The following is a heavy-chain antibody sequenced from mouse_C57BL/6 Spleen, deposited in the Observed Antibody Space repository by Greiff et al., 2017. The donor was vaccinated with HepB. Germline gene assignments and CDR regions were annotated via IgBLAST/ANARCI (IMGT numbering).Heavy chain of an antibody. CDR1: GYTFTSYG. Sequence: VQLQQSGAELARPGASVKLSCKASGYTFTSYGISWVKQRTGQGLEWIGEIYPRSGNNYYNEKFKGKATLTADKSSSTAYMELRSLTSEDSAVYFCARSPVVDAMDYWGQGTSVTVSS. V-gene: IGHV1-81*01. CDR2: IYPRSGNN. J-gene: IGHJ4*01. CDR3: ARSPVVDAMDY. D-gene: IGHD1-1*01.